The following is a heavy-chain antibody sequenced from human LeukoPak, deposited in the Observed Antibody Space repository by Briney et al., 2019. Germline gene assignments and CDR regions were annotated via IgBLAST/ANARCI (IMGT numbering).Heavy chain of an antibody. D-gene: IGHD3-10*01. CDR1: GGSISPDY. J-gene: IGHJ1*01. CDR2: ISGSGAYT. V-gene: IGHV3-23*01. CDR3: AKYFASGSYYKLPH. Sequence: PSETLSLTRTVSGGSISPDYWSWIRQPPGKGVEWVSTISGSGAYTYYADSVKGRFTISRDNSKNTLYLQMNSLRAEDTAVYYCAKYFASGSYYKLPHWGQGTLVTVSS.